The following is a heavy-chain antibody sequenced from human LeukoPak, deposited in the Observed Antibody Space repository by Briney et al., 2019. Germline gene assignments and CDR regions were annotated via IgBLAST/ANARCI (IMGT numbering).Heavy chain of an antibody. CDR1: GGSFSDYY. CDR2: INHSGNT. J-gene: IGHJ4*02. CDR3: AAYYYDSSGYYYHFDY. V-gene: IGHV4-34*01. D-gene: IGHD3-22*01. Sequence: PSETLSLTCAVYGGSFSDYYWSLIRQPPGKGLEWIGEINHSGNTNYNPSLKSRVTISVDTSKNQFSLKLSSVTAADTAVYYCAAYYYDSSGYYYHFDYWGQGTLVTVSS.